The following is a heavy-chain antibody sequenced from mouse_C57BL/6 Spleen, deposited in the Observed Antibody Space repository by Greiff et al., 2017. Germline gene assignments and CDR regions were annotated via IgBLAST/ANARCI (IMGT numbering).Heavy chain of an antibody. D-gene: IGHD2-4*01. V-gene: IGHV1-55*01. CDR2: IYPGSGST. J-gene: IGHJ3*01. CDR3: ARGHDYGEAWFAY. Sequence: QVQLQQSGAELVKPGASVKMSCTASGYTFTSYWITWVKQRPGQGLEWIGYIYPGSGSTNYNEKFKSKATLTVDTSSSTAYMQLSSLTSEDTAVYYCARGHDYGEAWFAYWGQGTLVTVSA. CDR1: GYTFTSYW.